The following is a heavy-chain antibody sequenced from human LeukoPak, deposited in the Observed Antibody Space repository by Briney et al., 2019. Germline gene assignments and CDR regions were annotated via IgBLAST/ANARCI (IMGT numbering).Heavy chain of an antibody. J-gene: IGHJ4*02. CDR2: ISSDGRIT. CDR3: GRLSGWYWLDN. CDR1: GYTFRSYA. V-gene: IGHV3-64*01. Sequence: GGSLRLSCAASGYTFRSYAMQWVRQAPGKRLEYVSAISSDGRITHYANSVKGRFTISRDNSKNTLYLQMGSLRADDMAMYYCGRLSGWYWLDNWGQGTLVTVSS. D-gene: IGHD6-19*01.